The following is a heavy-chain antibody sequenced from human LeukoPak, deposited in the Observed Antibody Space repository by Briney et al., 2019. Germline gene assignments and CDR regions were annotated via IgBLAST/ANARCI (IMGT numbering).Heavy chain of an antibody. V-gene: IGHV3-15*01. D-gene: IGHD6-13*01. Sequence: PGGSLRLSCAASGFTFSSYGMHWVRQAPGKGLEWVGRIKSKPDGGTTDYAAPMKDKFTISRDDSKNTLYLQMNSLKTEDTAVYYCTAHGRGYFENWGQGTLVTVSS. CDR1: GFTFSSYG. J-gene: IGHJ4*02. CDR3: TAHGRGYFEN. CDR2: IKSKPDGGTT.